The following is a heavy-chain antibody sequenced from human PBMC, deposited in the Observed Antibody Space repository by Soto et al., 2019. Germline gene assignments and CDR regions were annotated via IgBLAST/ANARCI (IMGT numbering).Heavy chain of an antibody. Sequence: QVQLVQSGADVKKPGASVKVSCKASGYTFTSYGISWVRQAPGQGLEWMGWISAYNGDTNYAQKLQGRVAMTTDTSTSSAYMDLRSLRSDDTAVYYCARDRYSSSSGYYYYYGMDVWGQGTTVTVSS. CDR3: ARDRYSSSSGYYYYYGMDV. V-gene: IGHV1-18*04. D-gene: IGHD6-6*01. J-gene: IGHJ6*02. CDR1: GYTFTSYG. CDR2: ISAYNGDT.